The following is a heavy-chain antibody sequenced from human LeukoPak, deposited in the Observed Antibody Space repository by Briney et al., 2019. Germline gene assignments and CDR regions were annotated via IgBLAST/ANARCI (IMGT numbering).Heavy chain of an antibody. CDR3: GRGAYQFEY. Sequence: PGGSLRLSCTASGFTFGDYSMSWFRQAPGKALEWVGFIRSKTSGGTTDCAASVKGRFTISRDDSKSIAYLQMNSLKTEDTAVYYCGRGAYQFEYWGQGTLVTVSS. CDR1: GFTFGDYS. CDR2: IRSKTSGGTT. D-gene: IGHD2-2*01. V-gene: IGHV3-49*03. J-gene: IGHJ4*02.